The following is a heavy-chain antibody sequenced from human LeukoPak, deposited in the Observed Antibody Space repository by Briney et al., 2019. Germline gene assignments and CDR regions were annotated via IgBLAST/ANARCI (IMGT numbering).Heavy chain of an antibody. CDR2: VSSSSLI. CDR1: GFTLNMYS. Sequence: GGSLRLSCAASGFTLNMYSMNWVRQAPGKGLEWVSYVSSSSLIYYSDSVRGRFTISRDSATNSVSLQMNSLRVEDTAVYYCAREDGYCSGGSCYTWYYMDVWGKGTTVTVSS. CDR3: AREDGYCSGGSCYTWYYMDV. V-gene: IGHV3-48*01. D-gene: IGHD2-15*01. J-gene: IGHJ6*03.